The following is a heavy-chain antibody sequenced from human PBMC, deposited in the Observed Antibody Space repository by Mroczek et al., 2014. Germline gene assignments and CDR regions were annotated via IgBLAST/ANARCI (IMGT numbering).Heavy chain of an antibody. CDR2: MNPNSGNT. CDR3: ARGLTVVVYRRPGGCFWIV. V-gene: IGHV1-8*01. Sequence: QVQLVQSGAEVKKPGASVKVSCKASGYTFTSYDINWVRQATGQGLEWMGWMNPNSGNTGYAQKFQGRVTMTRNTSISTAYMELSSLRSEDTAVYYXARGLTVVVYRRPGGCFWIVWGQGDKWSPSLQ. D-gene: IGHD3-22*01. CDR1: GYTFTSYD. J-gene: IGHJ3*01.